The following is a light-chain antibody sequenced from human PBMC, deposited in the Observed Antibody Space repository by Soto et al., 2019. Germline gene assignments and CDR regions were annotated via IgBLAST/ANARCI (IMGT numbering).Light chain of an antibody. Sequence: NQSTQAPYSLSSFLRGRVNITCRASQGSRSWLAWYQQNTGNAPKLLTYPASSLQSGVPSRFSGRRAGTDCSLTISRLQTEDVATYYAQQANSVTLTFGGRTLVAI. CDR3: QQANSVTLT. J-gene: IGKJ4*01. CDR2: PAS. CDR1: QGSRSW. V-gene: IGKV1-12*01.